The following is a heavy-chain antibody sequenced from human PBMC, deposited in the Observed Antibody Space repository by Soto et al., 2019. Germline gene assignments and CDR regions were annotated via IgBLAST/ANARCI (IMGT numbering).Heavy chain of an antibody. V-gene: IGHV3-23*01. CDR1: GFTFGTFA. CDR2: ISGSGDRT. CDR3: AKLRYYEFWSGENWFDP. J-gene: IGHJ5*02. Sequence: PGGSLRLSCAASGFTFGTFAMSWVRQAPGKGLEWVSFISGSGDRTSYADPVKGRFTISRDTSENMLYLQMNSLRLEDTAIYYCAKLRYYEFWSGENWFDPWGQGTLVTVSS. D-gene: IGHD3-3*01.